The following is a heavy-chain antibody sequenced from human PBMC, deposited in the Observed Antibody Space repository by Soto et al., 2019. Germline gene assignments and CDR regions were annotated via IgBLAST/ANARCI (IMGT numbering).Heavy chain of an antibody. CDR2: INHSGST. CDR1: GGSFSGYY. J-gene: IGHJ4*02. CDR3: ARGLRRGNSGY. D-gene: IGHD2-21*02. V-gene: IGHV4-34*01. Sequence: SETLSLTCAVYGGSFSGYYWSWIRQPPGKGLEWIGEINHSGSTNYNPSLKSRVTISVDTSKNQFSLKLSSVTAADTAVYYCARGLRRGNSGYWGQGTLVTVSS.